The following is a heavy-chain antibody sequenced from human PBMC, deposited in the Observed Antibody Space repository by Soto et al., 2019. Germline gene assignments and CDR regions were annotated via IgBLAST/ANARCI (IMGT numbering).Heavy chain of an antibody. J-gene: IGHJ4*02. CDR3: ARIGGWLKLDY. CDR2: INHSGST. CDR1: GGSFSGYY. D-gene: IGHD3-10*01. V-gene: IGHV4-34*01. Sequence: SETLSLTCAVYGGSFSGYYWSWIRQPPGKGLEWIGEINHSGSTNYNPSLKSRVTISVDTSKNQFSLKLSSVTAADTAVYYCARIGGWLKLDYWGQGTLVTVSS.